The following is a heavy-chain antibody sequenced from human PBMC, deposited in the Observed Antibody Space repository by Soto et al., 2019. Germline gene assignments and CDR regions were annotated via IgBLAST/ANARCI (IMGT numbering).Heavy chain of an antibody. CDR1: GYTLTELS. D-gene: IGHD3-3*01. J-gene: IGHJ5*02. CDR2: FDPEDGET. Sequence: ASVKVSCKVSGYTLTELSMHWVRQAPGKGLEWMGGFDPEDGETIYAQKFQGRVTMTEDTSTDTAYMELSSLRSEDTAVYYCATLSNDFWSDPNNWFDPWGQGTLVTVSS. CDR3: ATLSNDFWSDPNNWFDP. V-gene: IGHV1-24*01.